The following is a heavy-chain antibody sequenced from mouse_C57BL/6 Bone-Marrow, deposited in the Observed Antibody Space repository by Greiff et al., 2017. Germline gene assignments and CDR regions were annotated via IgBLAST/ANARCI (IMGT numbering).Heavy chain of an antibody. D-gene: IGHD1-1*01. V-gene: IGHV6-6*01. CDR3: TRDCSSPGV. CDR2: IRNKANNHAT. Sequence: EVKVEGSGGGLVQPGGSMKLSCAASGFTFSDAWMDWVRQSPEKGLEWVAEIRNKANNHATYYAESVKGRFTISRDDSKSSVYLQMNSLRAEVTGIYYCTRDCSSPGVWGTGTTVTVSS. J-gene: IGHJ1*03. CDR1: GFTFSDAW.